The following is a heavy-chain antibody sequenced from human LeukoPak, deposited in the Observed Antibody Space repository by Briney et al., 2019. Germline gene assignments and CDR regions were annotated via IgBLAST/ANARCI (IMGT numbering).Heavy chain of an antibody. D-gene: IGHD4-23*01. CDR2: IWYDGSNK. V-gene: IGHV3-33*01. CDR1: GFTFSSYG. CDR3: ARDGGLRWYFDY. J-gene: IGHJ4*02. Sequence: PGGSLRLSCAASGFTFSSYGMHWVRQAPGKGLEWVAVIWYDGSNKYYADSVKGRFTISRDNSKNTLYLQMNSLRAEDTAVYYCARDGGLRWYFDYWGQGTLVTVSS.